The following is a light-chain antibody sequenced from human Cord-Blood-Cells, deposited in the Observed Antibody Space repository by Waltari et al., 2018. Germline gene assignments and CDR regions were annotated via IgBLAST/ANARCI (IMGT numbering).Light chain of an antibody. J-gene: IGLJ3*02. CDR2: GKN. CDR1: SLISSY. V-gene: IGLV3-19*01. Sequence: SSELTQDPAVSVALGQTVRITCQGDSLISSYASWYPQKPGQAPVLSIQGKNNRPARIPDRFSGSSSGTTASLTITGGQAEDEADYYCNSRDSSGNNLVFGGGPNLTVL. CDR3: NSRDSSGNNLV.